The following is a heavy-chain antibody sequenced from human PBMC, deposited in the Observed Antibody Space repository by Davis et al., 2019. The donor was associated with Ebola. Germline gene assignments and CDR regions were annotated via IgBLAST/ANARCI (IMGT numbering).Heavy chain of an antibody. CDR1: GGSISSYY. D-gene: IGHD3-22*01. Sequence: PSETLSLTCTVSGGSISSYYWSWIRQPPGKGLEWIGYIYHSGSTKYNPSLKSRVTISADTSKNQFSLKLNSVTAADTAVYYCATLYYYHSSGRGFSNGYWGQGTLVTVSS. J-gene: IGHJ4*02. CDR2: IYHSGST. CDR3: ATLYYYHSSGRGFSNGY. V-gene: IGHV4-59*08.